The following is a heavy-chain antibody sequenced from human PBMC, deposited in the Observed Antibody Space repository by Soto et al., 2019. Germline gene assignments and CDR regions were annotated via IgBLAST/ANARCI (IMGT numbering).Heavy chain of an antibody. CDR3: AKGPYYDFWSGPDYYYYYYMDV. CDR2: ISYDGSNK. CDR1: GFTFSSYG. J-gene: IGHJ6*03. Sequence: GGSLRLSCAASGFTFSSYGMHWVRQAPGKGLEWVAVISYDGSNKYYADSVKGRFTISRDNSKNTLYLQMNSLRAEDTAVYYCAKGPYYDFWSGPDYYYYYYMDVWGKGTTVTVSS. D-gene: IGHD3-3*01. V-gene: IGHV3-30*18.